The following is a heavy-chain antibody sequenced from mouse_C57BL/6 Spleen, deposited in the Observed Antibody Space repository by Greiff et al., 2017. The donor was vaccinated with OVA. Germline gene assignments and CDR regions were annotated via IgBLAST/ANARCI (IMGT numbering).Heavy chain of an antibody. J-gene: IGHJ2*01. CDR2: IDPSDSET. CDR3: ARPLDSSGYYFDY. CDR1: GYTFTSYW. V-gene: IGHV1-52*01. D-gene: IGHD3-2*02. Sequence: QVQLKQPGAELVRPGSSVKLSCKASGYTFTSYWMHWVKQRPIQGLEWIGNIDPSDSETHYNQKFKDKATLTVDKSSSTAYMQLSSLTSEDSAVYYCARPLDSSGYYFDYWGQGTTLTVSS.